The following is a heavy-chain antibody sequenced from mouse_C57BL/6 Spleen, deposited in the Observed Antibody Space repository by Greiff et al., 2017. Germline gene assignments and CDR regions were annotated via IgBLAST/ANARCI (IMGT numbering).Heavy chain of an antibody. D-gene: IGHD1-1*01. CDR1: GYTFTSYW. CDR3: ARSGYYGSSYYAMDD. CDR2: IDPSDSYT. J-gene: IGHJ4*01. Sequence: VQLQQPGAELVMPGASVKLSCKVSGYTFTSYWMHWVKQRPGQGLEWIGEIDPSDSYTNYNQKFKGKSTLTVDKSSSTAYMQLSSLTSEDSAVYYCARSGYYGSSYYAMDDWGQGTSVTVSS. V-gene: IGHV1-69*01.